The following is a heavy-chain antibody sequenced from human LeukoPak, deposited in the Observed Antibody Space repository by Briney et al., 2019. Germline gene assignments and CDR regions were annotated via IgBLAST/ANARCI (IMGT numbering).Heavy chain of an antibody. Sequence: ASVKVSCKASGGTFSSYATSWVRQAPGQGLEWMGGIIPIFGTANYAQKFQGRVTITADESTSTAYMELSSLRSEDTAVYYCATYYYDSSGYRAHLSHFDYWGQGTLVTVSS. J-gene: IGHJ4*02. CDR3: ATYYYDSSGYRAHLSHFDY. D-gene: IGHD3-22*01. CDR2: IIPIFGTA. V-gene: IGHV1-69*13. CDR1: GGTFSSYA.